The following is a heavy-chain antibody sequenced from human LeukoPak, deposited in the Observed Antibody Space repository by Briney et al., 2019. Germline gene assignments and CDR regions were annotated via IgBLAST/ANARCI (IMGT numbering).Heavy chain of an antibody. CDR3: AKAMANTMVRGFDY. Sequence: PGGSLRLSCAASGFTFDDYAMHWVRQAPGKGLEWVSGISWNSGSIGYADSVKGRFTISRDNAKNSLYLQMNSLRTEDMALYYCAKAMANTMVRGFDYWGQGTLVTVSS. CDR2: ISWNSGSI. J-gene: IGHJ4*02. V-gene: IGHV3-9*03. CDR1: GFTFDDYA. D-gene: IGHD3-10*01.